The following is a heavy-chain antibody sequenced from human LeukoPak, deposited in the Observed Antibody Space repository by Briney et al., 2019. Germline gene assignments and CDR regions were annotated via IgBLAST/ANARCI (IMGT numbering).Heavy chain of an antibody. V-gene: IGHV4-31*03. CDR3: AREGGDLGVTFDY. Sequence: SETLSLTCTVSGGSISSGGYYWSWIRQHPGKGLEWIGYIYYSGSTYYNPSLKSRVTISVDTSKNQFSLKLSSVTAADTAVYYCAREGGDLGVTFDYWGQGTLVTVSS. CDR1: GGSISSGGYY. D-gene: IGHD3-16*01. J-gene: IGHJ4*02. CDR2: IYYSGST.